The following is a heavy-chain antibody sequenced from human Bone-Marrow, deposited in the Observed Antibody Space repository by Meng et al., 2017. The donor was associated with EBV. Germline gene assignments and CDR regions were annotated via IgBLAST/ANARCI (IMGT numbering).Heavy chain of an antibody. CDR3: ARRSPTGTFDY. CDR2: INHSGST. CDR1: GGSFSGYY. Sequence: QVQLQQGGAGLLKPSDTLSLTCAVYGGSFSGYYWSWIRQPPGKGLEWIGEINHSGSTNYNPSLKSRVTISVDTSKNQFSLKLSSVTAADTAVYYCARRSPTGTFDYWGQGTLVTVAS. V-gene: IGHV4-34*01. J-gene: IGHJ4*02. D-gene: IGHD1/OR15-1a*01.